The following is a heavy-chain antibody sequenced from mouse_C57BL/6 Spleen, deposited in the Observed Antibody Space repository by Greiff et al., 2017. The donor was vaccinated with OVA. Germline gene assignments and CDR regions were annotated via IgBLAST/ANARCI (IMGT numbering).Heavy chain of an antibody. CDR3: AKGRGQGEYYAMDY. CDR1: GYSITSGYY. Sequence: EVKLLESGPGLVKPSQSLSLTCSVTGYSITSGYYWNWIRQFPGNKLEWMGYISYDGSNNYNPSLKNRISITRDTSKNQFFLKLNSVTTEDTATYYCAKGRGQGEYYAMDYWGQGTSVTVSS. CDR2: ISYDGSN. D-gene: IGHD3-3*01. V-gene: IGHV3-6*01. J-gene: IGHJ4*01.